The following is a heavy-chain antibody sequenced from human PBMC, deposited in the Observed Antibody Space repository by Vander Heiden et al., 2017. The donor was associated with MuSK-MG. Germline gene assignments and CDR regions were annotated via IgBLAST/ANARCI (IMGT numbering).Heavy chain of an antibody. J-gene: IGHJ4*02. D-gene: IGHD3-10*01. V-gene: IGHV1-3*01. CDR3: ARVRSPMGRGVTNYFDY. Sequence: QVQPVQSGAEVKKPGASVKVSFKAFGYTFTSYAMHWVRQAPGQRREWMGWSNAGNGNTKYSQKFQGRVTITRDTSASTAYMGLSSLRSQDTAGYCCARVRSPMGRGVTNYFDYWGQGTLVNVSS. CDR1: GYTFTSYA. CDR2: SNAGNGNT.